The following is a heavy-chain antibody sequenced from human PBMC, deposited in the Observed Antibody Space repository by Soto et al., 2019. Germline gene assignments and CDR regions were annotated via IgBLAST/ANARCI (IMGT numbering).Heavy chain of an antibody. CDR2: ISPMFHKA. Sequence: QLQLVQSGTEVKKPGSSVTVSCKASGGTFGNYAINWLRQAPGQGLQWMGDISPMFHKANYEQTYQGRVSITEDESTNTDYMELSSLKTDDTALYYCAIEVEVNTPVFGAWGQGTLVTVSS. CDR3: AIEVEVNTPVFGA. V-gene: IGHV1-69*01. D-gene: IGHD2-2*01. J-gene: IGHJ5*02. CDR1: GGTFGNYA.